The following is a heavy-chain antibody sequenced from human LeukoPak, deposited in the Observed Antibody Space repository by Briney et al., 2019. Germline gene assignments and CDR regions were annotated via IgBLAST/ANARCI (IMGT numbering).Heavy chain of an antibody. CDR2: ISWNSGSI. D-gene: IGHD6-19*01. CDR1: GFTFDDYA. J-gene: IGHJ4*02. CDR3: AKLTGYSSGWVDY. V-gene: IGHV3-9*01. Sequence: TGRSLRLSCAASGFTFDDYAMYWVRRAPGKGLEWVSSISWNSGSIAYADSVKGRFTISRDNAKNSLYLQMNSLRPEDTALYYCAKLTGYSSGWVDYWGQGTLVTVSS.